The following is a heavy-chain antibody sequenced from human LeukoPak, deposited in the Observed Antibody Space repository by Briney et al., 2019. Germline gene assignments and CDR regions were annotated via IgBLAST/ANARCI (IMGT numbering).Heavy chain of an antibody. J-gene: IGHJ6*02. CDR1: GGSISSGDYY. CDR2: IYHSGST. V-gene: IGHV4-30-2*01. Sequence: SETLSLTCTVSGGSISSGDYYWSWIRQPPGKGLEWIGYIYHSGSTYYNPSLKSRVTISVDRSKNQFSLKLSSVTAADTAVYYCAGRDIVATKSHYGMDVWGQGTTVTVSS. D-gene: IGHD5-12*01. CDR3: AGRDIVATKSHYGMDV.